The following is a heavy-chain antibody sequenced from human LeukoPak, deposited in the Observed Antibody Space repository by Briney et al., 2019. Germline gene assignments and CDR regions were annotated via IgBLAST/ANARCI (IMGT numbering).Heavy chain of an antibody. CDR1: GGSISSGSYY. V-gene: IGHV4-39*01. J-gene: IGHJ4*02. Sequence: SETLSLTCTVSGGSISSGSYYWGWIRQPPGKGLEWIGSIYYSGSTYYNSSLKSRVTISVDTSKNQFSLKLSSVTAADTAVYYCARQFGSGYYDYFDYWGQGTLVTVPS. D-gene: IGHD3-22*01. CDR2: IYYSGST. CDR3: ARQFGSGYYDYFDY.